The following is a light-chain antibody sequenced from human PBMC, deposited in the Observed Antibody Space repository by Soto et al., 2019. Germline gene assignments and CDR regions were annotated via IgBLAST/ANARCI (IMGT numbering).Light chain of an antibody. CDR3: QQRSNWPGT. CDR2: DAY. V-gene: IGKV3-11*01. Sequence: EIVLTQSPATLSLSPGERATLSCRASQYVSTYLAWYQQKPGQAPRLLMYDAYNRATGIPARFRGSGSGTDFTLTISSLDPEDSAVYYCQQRSNWPGTFGQGTKVEIK. J-gene: IGKJ1*01. CDR1: QYVSTY.